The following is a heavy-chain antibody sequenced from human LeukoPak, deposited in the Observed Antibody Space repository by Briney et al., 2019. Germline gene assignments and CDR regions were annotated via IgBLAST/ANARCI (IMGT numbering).Heavy chain of an antibody. J-gene: IGHJ4*02. CDR3: VRDMGSSTSKD. CDR2: IYHSGTS. V-gene: IGHV4-4*02. CDR1: GGSISSNNW. Sequence: SETLSLTCTVSGGSISSNNWWNWVRQPPGKGLEWIGEIYHSGTSNYNPSLKSRVTISLDKSKNQFSLRLNSVTAADTAVYYCVRDMGSSTSKDWGQGTLVTVSS. D-gene: IGHD2-2*01.